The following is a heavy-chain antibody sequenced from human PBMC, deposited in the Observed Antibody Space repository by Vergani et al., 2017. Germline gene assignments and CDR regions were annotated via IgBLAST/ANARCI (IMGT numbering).Heavy chain of an antibody. V-gene: IGHV1-69*18. D-gene: IGHD4-17*01. CDR1: GYTFTSYY. CDR2: IIPIFGTA. CDR3: ARYDAGGIQDYGDATRYYYYGMDV. Sequence: QVQLVQSGAEVKKPGASVKVSCKASGYTFTSYYMHWVRQAPGQGLEWMGRIIPIFGTANYAQKFQGRVTITADESTSTAYMELSSLRSEDTAVYYCARYDAGGIQDYGDATRYYYYGMDVWGQGTTVTVSS. J-gene: IGHJ6*02.